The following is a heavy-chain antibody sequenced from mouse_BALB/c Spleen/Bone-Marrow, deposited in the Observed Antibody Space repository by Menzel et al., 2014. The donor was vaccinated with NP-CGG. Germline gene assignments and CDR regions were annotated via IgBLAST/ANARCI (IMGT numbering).Heavy chain of an antibody. J-gene: IGHJ3*01. Sequence: VQLKESGAELVKPGASVKLSCTASGFNIKDTYMHWVKQRPEQGLEWIGRIDPANGNTKYDPKFQGKATITADTSSNTAYLQLSSLTSEDTAVYYCAKYYYSNSLFAYWGQGTLVTVSA. CDR3: AKYYYSNSLFAY. CDR2: IDPANGNT. CDR1: GFNIKDTY. V-gene: IGHV14-3*02. D-gene: IGHD1-1*01.